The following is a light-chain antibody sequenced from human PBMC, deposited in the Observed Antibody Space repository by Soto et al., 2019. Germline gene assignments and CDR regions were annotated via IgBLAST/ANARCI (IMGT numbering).Light chain of an antibody. CDR3: QQYNSYSVT. J-gene: IGKJ5*01. Sequence: IRMTQSRSTLPASVEDRVTIPCRASQSISNWVAWYQQKPGKAPKLLIHDASSLESGVPSRFSGRGSGTEFTLTISSRQPGYFATYYYQQYNSYSVTFGQGGRLAIK. CDR1: QSISNW. CDR2: DAS. V-gene: IGKV1-5*01.